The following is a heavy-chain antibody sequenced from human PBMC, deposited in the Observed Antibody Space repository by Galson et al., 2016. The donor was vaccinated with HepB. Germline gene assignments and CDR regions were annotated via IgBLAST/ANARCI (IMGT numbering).Heavy chain of an antibody. CDR3: TRPPTYGLYYYNMDV. CDR2: ISSSGTTI. CDR1: GIIFSSHS. J-gene: IGHJ6*02. Sequence: SLRLSCAASGIIFSSHSLNWVRQAPGKGLEWVSYISSSGTTIYYADSVKGRFTISRDNAKNSLYLQMNSLRVEDTAVYYCTRPPTYGLYYYNMDVWGQGTRVTVSS. D-gene: IGHD3/OR15-3a*01. V-gene: IGHV3-48*04.